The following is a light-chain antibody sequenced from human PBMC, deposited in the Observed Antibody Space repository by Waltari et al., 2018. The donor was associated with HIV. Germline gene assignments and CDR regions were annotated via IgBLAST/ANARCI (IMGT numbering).Light chain of an antibody. V-gene: IGLV1-47*01. CDR2: NDY. J-gene: IGLJ1*01. Sequence: QSALTQPPSTSGTPGPTVTLSVSGSSSNAGIDTVYCYQQNPGTAPKLLIYNDYQRPSGVPDRFSGSKSGTSASLAISGLRSEDEADYYCAAWDNILSAYVFGTGTKVTVL. CDR1: SSNAGIDT. CDR3: AAWDNILSAYV.